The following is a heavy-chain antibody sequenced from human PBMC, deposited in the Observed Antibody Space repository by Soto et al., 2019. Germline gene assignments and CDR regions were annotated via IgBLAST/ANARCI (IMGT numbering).Heavy chain of an antibody. V-gene: IGHV4-59*08. CDR2: IYYSGST. CDR1: GGSFSGYY. D-gene: IGHD3-10*01. CDR3: ASHQLLWFGELPSPLDY. J-gene: IGHJ4*02. Sequence: PSETLSLTCAIYGGSFSGYYWSWIRQPPGKGLEWIGYIYYSGSTNYNPSLKSRVTISVDTSKNQFSLKLSSVTAADTAVYYCASHQLLWFGELPSPLDYWGQGTLVTVSS.